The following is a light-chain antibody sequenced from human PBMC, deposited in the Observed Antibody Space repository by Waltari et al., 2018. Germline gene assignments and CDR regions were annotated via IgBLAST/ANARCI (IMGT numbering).Light chain of an antibody. Sequence: SSELTQDPAVSVALGQTVRITCKGDSLRSYYESGYQQKPGQAPVLVIYGKNNRPSGIPDRFSGSSSGNTASLTIAGAQAEDEADDYCNSRDSSGNHPSWVFGGGTKLTVL. V-gene: IGLV3-19*01. J-gene: IGLJ3*02. CDR2: GKN. CDR1: SLRSYY. CDR3: NSRDSSGNHPSWV.